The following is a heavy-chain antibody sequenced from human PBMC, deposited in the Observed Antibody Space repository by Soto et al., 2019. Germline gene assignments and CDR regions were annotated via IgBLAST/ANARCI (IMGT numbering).Heavy chain of an antibody. Sequence: QVQLVQSGAEAKKPGSSVKISCKASGGTFNRYAISWVRQAPGQVLEWMGGIVPIFGTANYAQKFQGRVTITAEQSTSTAYMELSSLRSEDTAVYYCARHLGQQLAFFYYWGQGTLVTVSS. CDR3: ARHLGQQLAFFYY. V-gene: IGHV1-69*12. CDR1: GGTFNRYA. J-gene: IGHJ4*02. D-gene: IGHD6-13*01. CDR2: IVPIFGTA.